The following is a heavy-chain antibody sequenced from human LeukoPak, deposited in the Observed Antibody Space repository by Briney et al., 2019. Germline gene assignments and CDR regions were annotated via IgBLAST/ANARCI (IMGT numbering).Heavy chain of an antibody. Sequence: SGGSLRLSCAASGFTFSSYWMSWVRQAPGKGLEWVANIKQDGSEKYYVDSVKGRFTISRDNAKNSLYLQMNSLRAEDTAVYYCARDGDYDILTGYYLYYYYGMDVWGQGTTVTVSS. V-gene: IGHV3-7*01. CDR3: ARDGDYDILTGYYLYYYYGMDV. CDR1: GFTFSSYW. J-gene: IGHJ6*02. CDR2: IKQDGSEK. D-gene: IGHD3-9*01.